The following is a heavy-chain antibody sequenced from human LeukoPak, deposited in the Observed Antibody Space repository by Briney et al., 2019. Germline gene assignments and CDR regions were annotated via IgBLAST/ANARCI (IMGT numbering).Heavy chain of an antibody. J-gene: IGHJ4*02. CDR1: GYTFTDYY. D-gene: IGHD1-1*01. CDR2: INPNSGGT. Sequence: ASVKVSCKASGYTFTDYYMRWVQQAPGQELEWMGRINPNSGGTNYAQKFQGRVTMTRDTSISTAYMELSRLRSDDTAVYYCARDLTTPDWGQGTLVTVSS. V-gene: IGHV1-2*06. CDR3: ARDLTTPD.